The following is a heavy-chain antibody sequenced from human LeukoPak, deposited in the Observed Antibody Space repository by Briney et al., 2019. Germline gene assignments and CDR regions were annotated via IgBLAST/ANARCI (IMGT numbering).Heavy chain of an antibody. CDR1: GESISGFY. CDR2: IYYSGST. V-gene: IGHV4-59*01. D-gene: IGHD6-13*01. CDR3: AGGIAAAGIFWFDP. Sequence: SETLSLTCTVSGESISGFYWTWIRQPPGKGLEWIGYIYYSGSTNYNPSLKSRVTISVDTSKNQFSLKLSSVTAADTAVYYCAGGIAAAGIFWFDPWGQGTLVTVSS. J-gene: IGHJ5*02.